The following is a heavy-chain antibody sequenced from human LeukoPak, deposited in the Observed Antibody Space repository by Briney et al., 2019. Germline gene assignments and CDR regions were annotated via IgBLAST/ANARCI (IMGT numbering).Heavy chain of an antibody. CDR3: ARVPGYCSGGSCYSFEYYYYMDV. CDR1: GFTFSSYW. J-gene: IGHJ6*03. V-gene: IGHV3-74*01. D-gene: IGHD2-15*01. Sequence: PGGSLRLSCAASGFTFSSYWMHWVRQAPGKGLVWVSRINSDGSSTSYADSVKGRFTISRDNAKNTLYLQMNSLRAEDTAVYYCARVPGYCSGGSCYSFEYYYYMDVWGKGTTVTISS. CDR2: INSDGSST.